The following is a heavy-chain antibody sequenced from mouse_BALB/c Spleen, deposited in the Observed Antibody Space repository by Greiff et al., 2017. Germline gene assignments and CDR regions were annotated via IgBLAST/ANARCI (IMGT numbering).Heavy chain of an antibody. CDR1: GFNIKDTY. J-gene: IGHJ3*01. CDR2: IDPANGNT. V-gene: IGHV14-3*02. CDR3: ARRGFDCDAWFAY. D-gene: IGHD2-4*01. Sequence: EVQRVESGAELVKPGASVKLSCTASGFNIKDTYMHWVKQRPEQGLEWIGRIDPANGNTKYDPKFQGKATITADTSSNTAYLQLSSLTSEDTAVYYCARRGFDCDAWFAYWGQGTLVTVSA.